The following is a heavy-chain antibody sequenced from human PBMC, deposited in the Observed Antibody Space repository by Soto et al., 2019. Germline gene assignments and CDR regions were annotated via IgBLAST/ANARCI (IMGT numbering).Heavy chain of an antibody. J-gene: IGHJ4*02. CDR2: IYYSGST. V-gene: IGHV4-39*02. Sequence: QLQLQESGPGLVKPSETLSLTCTVSGGSISSSSYYWGWIRQPPGKGLEWIGSIYYSGSTYYNPSLKSRVTISVDTSKNQFSLKLSSVTAADTAVYYCARDFFYDFWSGYYNDSWGQGTLVTVSS. D-gene: IGHD3-3*01. CDR1: GGSISSSSYY. CDR3: ARDFFYDFWSGYYNDS.